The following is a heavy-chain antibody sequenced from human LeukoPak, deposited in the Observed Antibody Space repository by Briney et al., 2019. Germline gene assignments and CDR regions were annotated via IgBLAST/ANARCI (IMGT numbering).Heavy chain of an antibody. D-gene: IGHD3-10*01. CDR3: ARHRYYYGSGSYRSFDY. CDR2: INHSGSS. J-gene: IGHJ4*02. V-gene: IGHV4-34*01. CDR1: GGSITDYF. Sequence: SETLSLTCALSGGSITDYFYNWVRQPPGKGLEWIGEINHSGSSTYNPSLKSRVTISVDTSKNQFSLKLSSVTAADTAVYYCARHRYYYGSGSYRSFDYWGQGTLVTVSS.